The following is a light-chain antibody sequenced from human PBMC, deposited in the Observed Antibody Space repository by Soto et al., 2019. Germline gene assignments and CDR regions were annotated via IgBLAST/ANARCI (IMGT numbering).Light chain of an antibody. V-gene: IGKV3-20*01. CDR3: QQYVSIPLT. CDR2: GVS. Sequence: ENVLTQPEGTFAWPPGERATLSRGASQSVTSNYIAWYQQKPGQAPRLLVYGVSSRATGIPDRFSGSGSGTDFTLTISRLEPEDSAVYYCQQYVSIPLTFGGGTKVDIK. CDR1: QSVTSNY. J-gene: IGKJ4*01.